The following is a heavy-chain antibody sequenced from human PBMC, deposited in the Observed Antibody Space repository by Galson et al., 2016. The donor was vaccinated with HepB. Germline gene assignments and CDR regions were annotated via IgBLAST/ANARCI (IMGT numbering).Heavy chain of an antibody. V-gene: IGHV3-21*01. CDR3: ARDGGSGSYLGSEYYGMDV. Sequence: SLRLSCAASGFTFRSYSMSWVRQAPGKGLEWVSSISSSSSYIYYADSLKGRFTISRDNAKNSLYLQMNSLRAEDTAVYYCARDGGSGSYLGSEYYGMDVWGKGTMVTVSS. CDR2: ISSSSSYI. CDR1: GFTFRSYS. J-gene: IGHJ6*04. D-gene: IGHD3-10*01.